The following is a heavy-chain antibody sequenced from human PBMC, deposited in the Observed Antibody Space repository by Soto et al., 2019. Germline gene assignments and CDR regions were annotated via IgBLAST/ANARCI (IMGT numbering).Heavy chain of an antibody. D-gene: IGHD4-17*01. CDR2: IYYSGST. Sequence: SETLSLTCTVSGGSISSGDYYWSWIRQPPGKGLEWIGYIYYSGSTYYNPSLKSRVTISVDTSKNQFSLKLSSVTAADTAVYYCARATYGDYEGHPDFGYWGQGTLVTVSS. CDR3: ARATYGDYEGHPDFGY. J-gene: IGHJ4*02. V-gene: IGHV4-30-4*01. CDR1: GGSISSGDYY.